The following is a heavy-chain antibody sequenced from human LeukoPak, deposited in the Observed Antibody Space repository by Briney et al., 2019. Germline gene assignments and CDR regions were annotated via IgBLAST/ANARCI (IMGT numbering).Heavy chain of an antibody. V-gene: IGHV4-59*01. CDR1: GGSISRYY. CDR3: ARYDYGDYDYYGMDV. J-gene: IGHJ6*02. D-gene: IGHD4-17*01. CDR2: IYYSGST. Sequence: SETLSLTCTVSGGSISRYYWSWIRQPPGKGLEWIGYIYYSGSTNYNPSLKSRVTISVDTSKNQFSLKLSSVTAADTAVYYCARYDYGDYDYYGMDVWGQGTTVTVSS.